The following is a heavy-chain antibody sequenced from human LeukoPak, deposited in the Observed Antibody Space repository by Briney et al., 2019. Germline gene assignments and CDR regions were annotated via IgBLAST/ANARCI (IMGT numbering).Heavy chain of an antibody. Sequence: GGSLRLFCAASGFTFSSYAMSWVRQAPGKGLEWVSAISGSGGSTYYADSVKGRFTISRDNSKNTLYLQMNSLRAEDTAVYYCAKSRTYYDIVTGYQFDYWGQGTLVTVSS. CDR1: GFTFSSYA. CDR2: ISGSGGST. D-gene: IGHD3-9*01. J-gene: IGHJ4*02. V-gene: IGHV3-23*01. CDR3: AKSRTYYDIVTGYQFDY.